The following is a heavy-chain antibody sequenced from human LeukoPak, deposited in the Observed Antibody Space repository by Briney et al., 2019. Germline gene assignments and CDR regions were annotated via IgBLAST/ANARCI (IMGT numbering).Heavy chain of an antibody. D-gene: IGHD6-13*01. V-gene: IGHV4-30-2*01. J-gene: IGHJ5*02. CDR2: LYHSGRN. Sequence: PSETLSLTCALSLGSISSGGYSWSWIRHPPGKGLEWIGYLYHSGRNYYTPPLKSRAPISVDRSKNQFSLKLSSVTPAYTAVYSCDNIGAAGTFGHWFDPWGQGTLVTVSS. CDR1: LGSISSGGYS. CDR3: DNIGAAGTFGHWFDP.